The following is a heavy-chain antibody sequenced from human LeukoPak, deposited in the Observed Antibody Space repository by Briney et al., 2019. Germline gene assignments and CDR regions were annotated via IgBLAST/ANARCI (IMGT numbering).Heavy chain of an antibody. V-gene: IGHV3-74*01. CDR2: INSDGSST. D-gene: IGHD3-10*01. CDR1: GFTLSSYW. CDR3: AREAREFYYYYYYGMDV. J-gene: IGHJ6*02. Sequence: GGSLRLSCAAFGFTLSSYWMHWVRQAPGKGLVWVSRINSDGSSTSYADSVKGRFTISRDNAKNTLYLQMNSLRAEDTAVYYCAREAREFYYYYYYGMDVWGQGTTVTVSS.